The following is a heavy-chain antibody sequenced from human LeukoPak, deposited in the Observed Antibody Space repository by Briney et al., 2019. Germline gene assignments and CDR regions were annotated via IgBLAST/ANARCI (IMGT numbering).Heavy chain of an antibody. CDR1: GGPISSGDYY. CDR3: ARAPRHTNSWYYFDY. J-gene: IGHJ4*02. Sequence: PSETLSLTCTVSGGPISSGDYYWSWIRQHPGKGLEWIGYIYYSGDTYYNPSLKSRVTISMDTSGNQFSLKLSSVTAADTAVYYCARAPRHTNSWYYFDYWGQGTLVSVSS. D-gene: IGHD2-2*01. V-gene: IGHV4-31*02. CDR2: IYYSGDT.